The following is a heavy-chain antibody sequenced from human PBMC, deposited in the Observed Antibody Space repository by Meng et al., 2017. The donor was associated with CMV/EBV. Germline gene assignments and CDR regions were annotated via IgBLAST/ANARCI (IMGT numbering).Heavy chain of an antibody. CDR1: GYTFTSYG. J-gene: IGHJ4*02. CDR2: ISAYNGNT. D-gene: IGHD3-3*01. Sequence: VKVSCKASGYTFTSYGISWVRQAPGQGLEWMGWISAYNGNTNYAQKLQGRVTMTTDTSTSTAYMELRSLRSDDTAVYYCARDCTTYYDFWSGYYSTPYYFDYWGQGTLVTVSS. CDR3: ARDCTTYYDFWSGYYSTPYYFDY. V-gene: IGHV1-18*01.